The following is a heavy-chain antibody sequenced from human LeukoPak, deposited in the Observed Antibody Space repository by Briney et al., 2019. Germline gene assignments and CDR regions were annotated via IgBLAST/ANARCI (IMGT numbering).Heavy chain of an antibody. D-gene: IGHD6-19*01. CDR2: MNPNSGNT. CDR3: ASCSSGCLEAFDI. V-gene: IGHV1-8*01. J-gene: IGHJ3*02. CDR1: GYTFTSYD. Sequence: ASVKVSCKASGYTFTSYDINWVRQATGQGLEWMGWMNPNSGNTGCAQKFQGRVTMTRNTSISTAYMELSSLRSEDTAVYYCASCSSGCLEAFDIWGQGTMVTVSS.